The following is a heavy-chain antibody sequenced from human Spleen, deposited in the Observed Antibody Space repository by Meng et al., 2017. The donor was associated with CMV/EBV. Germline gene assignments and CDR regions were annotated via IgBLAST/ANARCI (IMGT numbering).Heavy chain of an antibody. CDR2: INPSGGST. Sequence: YTFTSFSIHWVRQAPGQGLEWMGIINPSGGSTSYAQKFQGRVTMTRDTSTSTVNMELSSLRSEDTAVYYCARDCYSGSGSYNYFDYWAQGTLVTVSS. V-gene: IGHV1-46*01. CDR3: ARDCYSGSGSYNYFDY. CDR1: YTFTSFS. D-gene: IGHD3-10*01. J-gene: IGHJ4*02.